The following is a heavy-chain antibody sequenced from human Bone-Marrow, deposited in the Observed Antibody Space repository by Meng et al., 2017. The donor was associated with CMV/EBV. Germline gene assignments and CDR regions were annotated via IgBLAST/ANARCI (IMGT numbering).Heavy chain of an antibody. CDR3: ASGGVVPAAIPDY. J-gene: IGHJ4*02. D-gene: IGHD2-2*01. Sequence: SCAASGFTFSDYYMSWIRQAPGKGLEWVSYISSSGSTIYYADSVKGRFTISRDNAKNSVYLQMNSLRAEDTALYYCASGGVVPAAIPDYWGQGNLVTVDS. V-gene: IGHV3-11*04. CDR2: ISSSGSTI. CDR1: GFTFSDYY.